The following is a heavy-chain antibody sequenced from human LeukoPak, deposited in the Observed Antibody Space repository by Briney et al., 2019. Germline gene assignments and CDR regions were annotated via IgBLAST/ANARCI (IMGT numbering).Heavy chain of an antibody. J-gene: IGHJ6*04. CDR2: ISDYGGDQ. Sequence: GKSLRLSCVPSGFTFSDHGMHWVRQAPGKGLEWLAVISDYGGDQHYADSVKGRFTISRDNSKNTLYLQMNSLRSDDTAVYYCAKVYYSSSLDFMDVWGKGTTVTVSS. V-gene: IGHV3-30*18. CDR1: GFTFSDHG. CDR3: AKVYYSSSLDFMDV. D-gene: IGHD6-13*01.